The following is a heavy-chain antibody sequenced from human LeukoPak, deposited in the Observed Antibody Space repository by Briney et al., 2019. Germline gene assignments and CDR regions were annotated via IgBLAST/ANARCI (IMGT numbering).Heavy chain of an antibody. CDR1: GYTFTSYG. D-gene: IGHD6-13*01. Sequence: ASVKVSCKASGYTFTSYGINWVRQPPGQGLEWMGWISAYNGNTDYAQKLQGRVTMTTDTSTSTAYMELRSLRSDDTAVYYCARGPHIAAAGPYYFDSWGQGTLVTVSS. J-gene: IGHJ4*02. V-gene: IGHV1-18*01. CDR3: ARGPHIAAAGPYYFDS. CDR2: ISAYNGNT.